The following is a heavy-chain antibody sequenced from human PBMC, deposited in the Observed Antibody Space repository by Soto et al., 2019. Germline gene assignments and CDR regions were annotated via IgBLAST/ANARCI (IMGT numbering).Heavy chain of an antibody. CDR1: GFTFSSYA. CDR2: ISYDGSNK. CDR3: AKGGHIDF. Sequence: VQLLESGGGLVQPGGSLRLSCAASGFTFSSYAMSWVRQAPGKGLEWVAVISYDGSNKYYADSVKGRFTISRDNAKTSLYLQMNSLRAEDTAVYYCAKGGHIDFCGQGTLVTVSS. D-gene: IGHD3-16*01. J-gene: IGHJ4*02. V-gene: IGHV3-30-3*01.